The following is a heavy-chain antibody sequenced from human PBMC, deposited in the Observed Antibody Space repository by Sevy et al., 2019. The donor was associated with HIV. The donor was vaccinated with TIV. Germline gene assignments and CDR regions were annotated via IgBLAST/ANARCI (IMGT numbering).Heavy chain of an antibody. J-gene: IGHJ4*02. CDR1: GYTFTNYA. D-gene: IGHD3-22*01. CDR2: INTNTGNP. Sequence: ASVKVSCKASGYTFTNYAMNWVRQAPGQRLEWMGWINTNTGNPTFAQGFTGRFVFSLDTSVSTAYLQIISLKSEDSAVYYCARGSYLISYDSCYFDYWGQGTLVTVSS. V-gene: IGHV7-4-1*02. CDR3: ARGSYLISYDSCYFDY.